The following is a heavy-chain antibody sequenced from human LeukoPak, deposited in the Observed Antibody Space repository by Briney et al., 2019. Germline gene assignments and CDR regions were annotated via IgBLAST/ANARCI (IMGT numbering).Heavy chain of an antibody. CDR1: GYTFTNYV. J-gene: IGHJ4*02. CDR3: ARDPAPDYFDY. CDR2: INAGNGNK. V-gene: IGHV1-3*01. Sequence: ASVKVSFKASGYTFTNYVMHWVRQAPGQRREWMGWINAGNGNKKYSQKFQGRVTFTRDTSASTAYMELSSLRSEDTAVYYCARDPAPDYFDYWGQGTLVTVSS.